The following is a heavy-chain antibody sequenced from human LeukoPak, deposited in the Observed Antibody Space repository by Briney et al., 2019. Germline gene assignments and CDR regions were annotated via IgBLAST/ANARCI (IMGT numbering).Heavy chain of an antibody. CDR1: GGSISSYY. CDR2: IYYSGST. V-gene: IGHV4-59*12. CDR3: ARETVGIVVVQSEDYYYMDV. J-gene: IGHJ6*03. D-gene: IGHD3-22*01. Sequence: SETLSLTCTVSGGSISSYYWSWIRQPPGKGLEWIGYIYYSGSTSYNPSLKSRVTISVDTSKNQFSLKLSSVTAADTAVYYCARETVGIVVVQSEDYYYMDVWGKGTTVTVSS.